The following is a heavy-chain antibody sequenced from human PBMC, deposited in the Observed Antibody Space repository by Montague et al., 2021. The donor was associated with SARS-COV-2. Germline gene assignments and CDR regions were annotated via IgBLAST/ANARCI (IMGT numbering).Heavy chain of an antibody. J-gene: IGHJ4*02. CDR2: TYYRSKWYN. D-gene: IGHD2-2*01. CDR3: ARIPVGSKYYFDF. Sequence: CAISGDSVASNIATWNWNRQSPARDLEWLGRTYYRSKWYNDYAESVKSRITIDPDTSKHQFSLHLNSVTPEDTAVYYCARIPVGSKYYFDFWGLGTLVTVSS. V-gene: IGHV6-1*01. CDR1: GDSVASNIAT.